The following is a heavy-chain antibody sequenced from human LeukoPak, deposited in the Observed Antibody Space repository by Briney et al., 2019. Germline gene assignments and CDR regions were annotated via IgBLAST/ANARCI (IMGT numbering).Heavy chain of an antibody. V-gene: IGHV1-2*02. J-gene: IGHJ5*02. CDR1: GYTFTFYY. CDR3: ARGDYGDYVRIDP. CDR2: INPNSGGT. Sequence: ASVRVSRTASGYTFTFYYMHWVREAPGQGLEWMGWINPNSGGTNYAQKFQGRVTMTRDTSISTAYMELSRLRSDDTAVYYCARGDYGDYVRIDPWGQGTLVTVSS. D-gene: IGHD4-17*01.